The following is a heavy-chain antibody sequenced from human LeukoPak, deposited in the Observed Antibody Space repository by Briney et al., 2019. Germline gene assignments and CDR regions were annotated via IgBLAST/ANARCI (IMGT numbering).Heavy chain of an antibody. CDR2: IIHDGST. D-gene: IGHD2-15*01. V-gene: IGHV4-34*01. Sequence: SETLSLTCAVYGGSFTGYYWSWIRQPPGKGLEWIGEIIHDGSTNYNPSLKSRVTMSLDTSKNQFFLKLYSVTAADTAVYYCARGFSGVVARDWGQGTLVTVS. J-gene: IGHJ4*02. CDR3: ARGFSGVVARD. CDR1: GGSFTGYY.